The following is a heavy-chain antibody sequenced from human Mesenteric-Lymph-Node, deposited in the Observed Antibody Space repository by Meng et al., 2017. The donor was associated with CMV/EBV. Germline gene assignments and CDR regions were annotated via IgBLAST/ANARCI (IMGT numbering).Heavy chain of an antibody. D-gene: IGHD2-2*01. CDR2: MNPNSGNT. J-gene: IGHJ6*02. Sequence: ASVKVSCKASGYTFTGYYMHWVRQAPGQGLEWMGWMNPNSGNTNYAQKLQGRVTMTTDTSTSTAYMELRSLRSDDTAVYYCASSVVPAANHYYYYYGMDVWGQGTTVTVSS. CDR1: GYTFTGYY. CDR3: ASSVVPAANHYYYYYGMDV. V-gene: IGHV1-18*04.